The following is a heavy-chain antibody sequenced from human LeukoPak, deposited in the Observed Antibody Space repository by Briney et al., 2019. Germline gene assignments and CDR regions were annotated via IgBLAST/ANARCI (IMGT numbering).Heavy chain of an antibody. Sequence: GGSLRLSCAASGLTVSSKYMRWVRRAPGKGLEWVSFIYSGGSTFYADSVKGRFTISRDNSKNTLYLQMNSLRAEDTAVYYCARGTDAFDIWGQGTMVTVSS. CDR3: ARGTDAFDI. V-gene: IGHV3-66*01. CDR2: IYSGGST. CDR1: GLTVSSKY. J-gene: IGHJ3*02.